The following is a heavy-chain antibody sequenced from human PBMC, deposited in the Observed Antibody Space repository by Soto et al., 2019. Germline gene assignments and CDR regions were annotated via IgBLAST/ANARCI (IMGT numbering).Heavy chain of an antibody. CDR2: IRSKANSYAT. J-gene: IGHJ3*02. CDR3: TRHLTKYYDILTGYYISSPDAFDI. D-gene: IGHD3-9*01. V-gene: IGHV3-73*01. Sequence: GGSLRLSCAASGFTFSGSAMHWVRQASGKGLEWVGRIRSKANSYATAYAASVKGRFTISRDDSKNTAYLQMNSLKTEDTAVYYCTRHLTKYYDILTGYYISSPDAFDIWGQGTLVTVSS. CDR1: GFTFSGSA.